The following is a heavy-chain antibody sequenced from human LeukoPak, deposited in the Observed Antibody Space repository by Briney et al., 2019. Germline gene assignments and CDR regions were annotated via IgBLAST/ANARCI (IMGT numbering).Heavy chain of an antibody. CDR1: GFTFSNYA. V-gene: IGHV3-64*01. J-gene: IGHJ4*02. Sequence: GGSLRLSCAASGFTFSNYAMHWVRQAPGKGLEYVSGISTNGGSIYSANSVRGRLTISRDNSKNTLYLQMGSLRTEDMAVYYCARSGYDYAVVDYWGQGTLVTVSS. CDR2: ISTNGGSI. CDR3: ARSGYDYAVVDY. D-gene: IGHD5-12*01.